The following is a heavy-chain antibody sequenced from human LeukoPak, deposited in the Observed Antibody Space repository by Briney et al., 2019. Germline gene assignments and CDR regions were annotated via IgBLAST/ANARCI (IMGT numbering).Heavy chain of an antibody. V-gene: IGHV3-9*01. CDR1: GFTFDDYA. Sequence: GGSLRLSCAASGFTFDDYAMHWVRQAPGKGLEWVSGISWNSGSIGYADSVKGRFTISRDNAKNSLYLQMNSLRADDTALYYCARRDGLDYWGQGTLVTVSS. CDR2: ISWNSGSI. CDR3: ARRDGLDY. J-gene: IGHJ4*02.